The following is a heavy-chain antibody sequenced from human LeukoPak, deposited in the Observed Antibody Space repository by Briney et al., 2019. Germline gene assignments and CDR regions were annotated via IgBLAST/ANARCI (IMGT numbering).Heavy chain of an antibody. Sequence: GASVKVSCKASGYTFTSYYMHWVRQAPGQGLEWMGIINPSGGSTSYAQKFQGRVTMTRDTSTSTVYMELSSLRSEDTAVYYCASNPRRGIAAAEGGNWGQGTLVTVSS. J-gene: IGHJ1*01. D-gene: IGHD6-13*01. CDR2: INPSGGST. CDR3: ASNPRRGIAAAEGGN. V-gene: IGHV1-46*01. CDR1: GYTFTSYY.